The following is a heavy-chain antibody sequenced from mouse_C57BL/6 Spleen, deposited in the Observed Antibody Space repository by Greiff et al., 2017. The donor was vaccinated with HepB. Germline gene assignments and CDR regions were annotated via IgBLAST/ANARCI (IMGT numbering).Heavy chain of an antibody. V-gene: IGHV1-78*01. Sequence: QVQLQQSDAELVKPGASVKISCKVSGYTFTDQTIHWMKQRPEQGLEWIGYIYPRDGSTKYNEKFKGKATLTADKSSSTAYMQLNSLTSEDSAVYFCARRSGTGPYYYAMDYWGQGTSVTVSS. CDR2: IYPRDGST. CDR3: ARRSGTGPYYYAMDY. J-gene: IGHJ4*01. D-gene: IGHD4-1*01. CDR1: GYTFTDQT.